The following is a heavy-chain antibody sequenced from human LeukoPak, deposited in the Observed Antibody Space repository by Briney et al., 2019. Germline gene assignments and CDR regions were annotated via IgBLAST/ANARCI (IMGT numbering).Heavy chain of an antibody. CDR1: GGSISSSYY. CDR3: AREFGDCYDY. CDR2: IYTSGST. Sequence: SETLSLTCTVSGGSISSSYYWTWIRQPAGKGLEWIGRIYTSGSTNYNSSLKSRVTISLDTSKNQFSLKLTSVTAADTAVYYCAREFGDCYDYWGQGTLVTVSS. V-gene: IGHV4-61*02. J-gene: IGHJ4*02. D-gene: IGHD2-15*01.